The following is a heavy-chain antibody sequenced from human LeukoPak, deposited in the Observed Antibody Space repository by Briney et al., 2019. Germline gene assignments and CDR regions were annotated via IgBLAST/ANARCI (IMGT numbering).Heavy chain of an antibody. J-gene: IGHJ3*02. CDR3: ARDQGSSGWLYDAFDI. CDR1: GFTFSSYS. D-gene: IGHD6-19*01. CDR2: ISSSSSTI. V-gene: IGHV3-48*04. Sequence: GGSLRLSCAASGFTFSSYSMNWVRQAPGKGLEWVSYISSSSSTIYYADSVKGRFTISRDNAKNSLYLQMNSLRAEDTAVYYCARDQGSSGWLYDAFDIWGQGTMVTVSS.